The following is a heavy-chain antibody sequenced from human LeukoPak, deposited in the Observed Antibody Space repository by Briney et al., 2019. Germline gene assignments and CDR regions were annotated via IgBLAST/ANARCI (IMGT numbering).Heavy chain of an antibody. D-gene: IGHD6-6*01. J-gene: IGHJ4*02. CDR1: RGSISSSSYY. CDR3: AGFSYSSSLYYFDY. Sequence: SETLSLTCTVSRGSISSSSYYWGWIRQPPGKGLEWIGSIYYSGSTYYNPSLKSRVTISVDTSKNQFSLKLSSVTAADTAVYYCAGFSYSSSLYYFDYWGQGTLVTVSS. V-gene: IGHV4-39*01. CDR2: IYYSGST.